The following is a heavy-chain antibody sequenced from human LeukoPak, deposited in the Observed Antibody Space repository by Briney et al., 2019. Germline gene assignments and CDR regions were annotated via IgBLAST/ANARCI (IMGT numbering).Heavy chain of an antibody. CDR1: GGTFSSYT. CDR3: ASQVGRLCSSTSCSDAFDI. D-gene: IGHD2-2*01. Sequence: SVKVSCKASGGTFSSYTISWVRQAPGQGLEWMGRIIPILGIANYAQKFQGRVTITADKSTSTAYMELSSLRSEDTAVYYCASQVGRLCSSTSCSDAFDIWGRGTMVTVSS. J-gene: IGHJ3*02. CDR2: IIPILGIA. V-gene: IGHV1-69*02.